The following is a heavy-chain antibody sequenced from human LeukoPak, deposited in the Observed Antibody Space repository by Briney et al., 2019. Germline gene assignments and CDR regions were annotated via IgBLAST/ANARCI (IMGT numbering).Heavy chain of an antibody. J-gene: IGHJ4*02. CDR1: GFTFSGYA. Sequence: PGGSLRLSCAASGFTFSGYAMNWVRQAPGKGLEWVSCITGSGGSTFYADSVKGRFTISRDNSKNTLFLQMESLRGEDTAVYYCAKEERRDSSGYHFDYWGQGTLVTVSS. V-gene: IGHV3-23*01. CDR3: AKEERRDSSGYHFDY. D-gene: IGHD3-22*01. CDR2: ITGSGGST.